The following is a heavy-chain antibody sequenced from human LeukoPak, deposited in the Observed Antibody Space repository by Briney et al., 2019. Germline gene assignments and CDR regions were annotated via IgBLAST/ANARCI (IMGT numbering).Heavy chain of an antibody. Sequence: GGSLRLSCAASGFTLNRYWMSWVRQTPGKGLEWVANIKQDGSEKYYVDSVKGRFTISRDNANNSLYLQMNSLRAEDTAVYYCARGPRVDFWSGYFPSYMDVWGKGTTVTVSS. D-gene: IGHD3-3*01. CDR3: ARGPRVDFWSGYFPSYMDV. V-gene: IGHV3-7*01. J-gene: IGHJ6*03. CDR2: IKQDGSEK. CDR1: GFTLNRYW.